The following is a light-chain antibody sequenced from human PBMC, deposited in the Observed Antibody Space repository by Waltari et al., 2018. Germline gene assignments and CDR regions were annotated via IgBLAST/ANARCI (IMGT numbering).Light chain of an antibody. Sequence: QSALTQPASVSGSPGQSLTLSCPGTRSDVGGYNYVSWYQQHPGKAPKLMIYEVSNRPSGVSKRFSGSKSGNTASLTISGLQAEDEADYYCSSYTSSSTLLFGGGTQLTVL. J-gene: IGLJ2*01. CDR3: SSYTSSSTLL. CDR1: RSDVGGYNY. CDR2: EVS. V-gene: IGLV2-14*01.